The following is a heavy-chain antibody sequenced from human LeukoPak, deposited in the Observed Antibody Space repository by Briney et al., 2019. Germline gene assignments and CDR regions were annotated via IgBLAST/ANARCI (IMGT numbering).Heavy chain of an antibody. CDR1: GFTFSSYG. V-gene: IGHV3-23*01. CDR3: ASFLRSSSGFSVY. J-gene: IGHJ4*02. Sequence: GGSLRLSCAASGFTFSSYGMSWVRQAPGKGLEWVSAISGSGGSTYYADSVKGRFTISRDNAKNSLYLQMNSLRAEDTAVYYRASFLRSSSGFSVYWGQGTLVTVSS. D-gene: IGHD3-22*01. CDR2: ISGSGGST.